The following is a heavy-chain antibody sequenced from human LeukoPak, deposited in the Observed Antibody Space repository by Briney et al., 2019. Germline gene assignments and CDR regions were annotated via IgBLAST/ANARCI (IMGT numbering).Heavy chain of an antibody. CDR2: ISYDGSNK. Sequence: PGGSLRLSCAASGFTFSSYAMHWVRQAPGKGLEWVAVISYDGSNKYYADSVKGRFTISRDNSKNTLYLQMNSLRAEDTAVYYCARDSGSHGPLTYYFDYWGQGTLVTVSS. V-gene: IGHV3-30*04. CDR3: ARDSGSHGPLTYYFDY. D-gene: IGHD1-26*01. CDR1: GFTFSSYA. J-gene: IGHJ4*02.